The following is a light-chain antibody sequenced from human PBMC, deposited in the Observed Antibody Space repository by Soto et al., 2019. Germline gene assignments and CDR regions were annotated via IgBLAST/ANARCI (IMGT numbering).Light chain of an antibody. V-gene: IGKV3-20*01. CDR2: GSS. J-gene: IGKJ2*01. CDR1: QSVSNNY. CDR3: PQYGSSPPYT. Sequence: EVVLTQSPGTLSLSPGERATLSCRASQSVSNNYLAWYQQKPGQSPKLLIFGSSDRATGLPDRFSGSGSGTDFTLTISSLEPEEFAVYYCPQYGSSPPYTFGQGTKLEIK.